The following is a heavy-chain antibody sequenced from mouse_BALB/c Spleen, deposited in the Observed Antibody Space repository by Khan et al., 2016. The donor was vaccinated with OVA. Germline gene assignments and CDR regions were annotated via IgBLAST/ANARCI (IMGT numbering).Heavy chain of an antibody. CDR2: INTYTGEP. V-gene: IGHV9-3-1*01. Sequence: QIQLVQSGPELKKPGETVKISCKASGYTFTNYGMNWVKQSPGKALKWMGWINTYTGEPTYADDFTGRFAFSLETSASTAYLQINNLKNEDTATYFCARPPYFSYSLDYWVQGTSVTVSS. D-gene: IGHD2-10*01. CDR1: GYTFTNYG. CDR3: ARPPYFSYSLDY. J-gene: IGHJ4*01.